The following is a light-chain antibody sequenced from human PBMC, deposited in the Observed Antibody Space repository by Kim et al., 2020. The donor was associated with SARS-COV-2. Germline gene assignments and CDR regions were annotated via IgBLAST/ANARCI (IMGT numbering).Light chain of an antibody. V-gene: IGLV3-21*04. J-gene: IGLJ2*01. CDR3: QVWDSSSDHRVV. CDR1: NIGSKS. CDR2: YDS. Sequence: SYELTQPPSVSVAPGKTARITCGGNNIGSKSVHWYQQKPGQAPVLVIYYDSDRPSGIPERFSRSNSGNTATLTISRVEAGDEADYYCQVWDSSSDHRVVFGGGTQLTVL.